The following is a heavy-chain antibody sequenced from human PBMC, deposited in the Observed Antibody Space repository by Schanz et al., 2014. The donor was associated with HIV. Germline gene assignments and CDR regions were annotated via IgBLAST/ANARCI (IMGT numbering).Heavy chain of an antibody. CDR3: GTYNYGSGHDY. V-gene: IGHV3-23*04. CDR2: ISTGGERT. CDR1: GFPFSNFA. J-gene: IGHJ4*02. Sequence: EVQLVESGGVVVQPGRSLRLSCVASGFPFSNFAMSWVRQDPGRGLEWVSAISTGGERTFYADSVKGRFTISRDNSKNTLYLQMNSLRAEDTAIYHCGTYNYGSGHDYWGQGTLVTVSS. D-gene: IGHD3-10*01.